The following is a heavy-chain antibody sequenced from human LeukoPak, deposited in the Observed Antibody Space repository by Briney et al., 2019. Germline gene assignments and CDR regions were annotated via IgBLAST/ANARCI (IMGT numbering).Heavy chain of an antibody. CDR2: INPNSGGP. CDR1: GYTFTGYY. D-gene: IGHD2-2*01. CDR3: ARENCSSTSCQSNWFDP. V-gene: IGHV1-2*02. J-gene: IGHJ5*02. Sequence: ASVKVSCKASGYTFTGYYMHWVRQAPGQGLEWMGWINPNSGGPNYAQKFQGRVTMTRDTSISAAYMELSSLRSDDTAVYYCARENCSSTSCQSNWFDPWGQGTLVTVSS.